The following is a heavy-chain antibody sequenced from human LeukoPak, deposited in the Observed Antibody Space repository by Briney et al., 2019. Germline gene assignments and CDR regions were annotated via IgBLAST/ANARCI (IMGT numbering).Heavy chain of an antibody. CDR3: ARGFGSGSYSDY. J-gene: IGHJ4*02. Sequence: GGSLRLSCGASGFTFSSYWMHWDRQAPGKGLVWFSRVNSDGSSTSYADSVKGRFTISRDNAKNTVYLQMNSLRAEDTAVYYCARGFGSGSYSDYWGQGTLVTVSS. D-gene: IGHD3-10*01. V-gene: IGHV3-74*01. CDR1: GFTFSSYW. CDR2: VNSDGSST.